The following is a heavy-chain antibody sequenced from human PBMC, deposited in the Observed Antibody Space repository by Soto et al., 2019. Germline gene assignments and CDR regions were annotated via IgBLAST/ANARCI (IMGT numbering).Heavy chain of an antibody. CDR3: SKGMIRDGNNNPDEGTDY. V-gene: IGHV3-30*18. CDR1: GFTFSRYA. J-gene: IGHJ4*02. D-gene: IGHD3-22*01. CDR2: LSYDGSKT. Sequence: GGSLRLSCTASGFTFSRYAMHWVRQAPGKGLEWLAVLSYDGSKTHYADSVKGRFSISRDNSKNTVYLQMNSLRAEDTAVYYCSKGMIRDGNNNPDEGTDYWGRGTLVTVSS.